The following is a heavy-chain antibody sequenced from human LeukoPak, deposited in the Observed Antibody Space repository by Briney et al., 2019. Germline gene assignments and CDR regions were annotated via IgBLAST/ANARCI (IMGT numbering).Heavy chain of an antibody. J-gene: IGHJ3*02. V-gene: IGHV3-23*01. CDR3: AKDSSGYYYDSSGYLIGPRGAFDI. CDR1: GFTFSDYY. D-gene: IGHD3-22*01. Sequence: AGGSLRLSCAASGFTFSDYYMSWIRQAPGKGLEWVSAISGSGGSTYYADSVKGRFTISRDNSKNTLYLQMNSLRAEDTAVYYCAKDSSGYYYDSSGYLIGPRGAFDIWGQGTMVTVSS. CDR2: ISGSGGST.